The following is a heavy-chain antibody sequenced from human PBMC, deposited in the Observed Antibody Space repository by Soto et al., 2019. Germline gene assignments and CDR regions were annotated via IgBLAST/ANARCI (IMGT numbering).Heavy chain of an antibody. CDR1: GFTFSSYG. Sequence: PGGSLSLSCAASGFTFSSYGMHWVRQAPGKGLEWVAVIWYDGSNKYYADSVKGRFTISRDNSKNTLYLQMNSLRAEDTAVYYCAREGAAAAGLDYWGQGTLVTVSS. D-gene: IGHD6-13*01. CDR2: IWYDGSNK. CDR3: AREGAAAAGLDY. J-gene: IGHJ4*02. V-gene: IGHV3-33*01.